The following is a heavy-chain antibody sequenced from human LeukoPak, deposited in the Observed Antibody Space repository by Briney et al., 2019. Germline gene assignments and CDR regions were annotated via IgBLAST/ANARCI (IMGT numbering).Heavy chain of an antibody. CDR2: IKQDGSEK. D-gene: IGHD2-15*01. Sequence: GGSLRLSCAASGFTFSSYWMSWVRQAPGKGLEWVANIKQDGSEKYYVDSVKGRFTSSRDNAKNSLYLQMNSLRAEDTAVYYCAKDLRSGGSSSYFDYWGQGTLVTVSS. V-gene: IGHV3-7*03. CDR3: AKDLRSGGSSSYFDY. CDR1: GFTFSSYW. J-gene: IGHJ4*02.